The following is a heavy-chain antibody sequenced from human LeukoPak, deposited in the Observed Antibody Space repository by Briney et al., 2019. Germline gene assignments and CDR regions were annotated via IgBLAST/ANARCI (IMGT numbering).Heavy chain of an antibody. V-gene: IGHV4-4*02. J-gene: IGHJ4*02. CDR2: INHSGST. CDR3: ARFSLLWFGESNSPSFDY. Sequence: SGTLSLTCAVSGGSISSSNWWSWVRQPPGKGLEWIGEINHSGSTNYNPSLKSRVTISVDTSKNQFSLKLSSVTAADTAVYYCARFSLLWFGESNSPSFDYWGQGTLVTVSS. CDR1: GGSISSSNW. D-gene: IGHD3-10*01.